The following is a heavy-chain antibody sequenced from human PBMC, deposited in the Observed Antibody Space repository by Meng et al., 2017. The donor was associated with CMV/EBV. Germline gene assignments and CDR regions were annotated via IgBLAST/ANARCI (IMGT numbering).Heavy chain of an antibody. CDR1: GFTFSSYS. Sequence: GESLMISCAASGFTFSSYSMNWVRQAPGKGLEWVSYISSSSSTIYYADSVKGRFTISRDNAKNSLYLQMNSLRAEDTAVYYCARGGNYDFWSGAPYFDYWGQGTLVTVSS. J-gene: IGHJ4*02. D-gene: IGHD3-3*01. CDR2: ISSSSSTI. V-gene: IGHV3-48*04. CDR3: ARGGNYDFWSGAPYFDY.